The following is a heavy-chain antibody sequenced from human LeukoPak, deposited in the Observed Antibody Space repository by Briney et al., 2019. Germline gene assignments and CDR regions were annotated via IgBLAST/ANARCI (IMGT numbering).Heavy chain of an antibody. Sequence: PSETLSLTCTVSGGSISSSSYYWGWIRQPPGKGLEWIGSIYYSGSTYYNPSLKSRVTISVDTSKNQFSLKLSSVTAADTAVYYCARGGRVYCSSTSCYGSLAYWGQGTLVTVSS. CDR2: IYYSGST. CDR3: ARGGRVYCSSTSCYGSLAY. V-gene: IGHV4-39*07. D-gene: IGHD2-2*01. CDR1: GGSISSSSYY. J-gene: IGHJ4*02.